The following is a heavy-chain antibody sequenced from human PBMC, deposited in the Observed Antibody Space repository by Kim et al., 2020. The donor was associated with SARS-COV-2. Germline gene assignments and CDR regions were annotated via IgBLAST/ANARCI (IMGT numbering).Heavy chain of an antibody. CDR2: ISSTSDYI. J-gene: IGHJ4*02. Sequence: GGSLRLSCAASGFTFSSNNINWVRQAPGKGLEWVSSISSTSDYIYYADSVKGRFTISRDNAKNSLYLQMNSLRAEDTAVYYCARAWWTPNYDFDYWGQGTLVTVSS. CDR3: ARAWWTPNYDFDY. D-gene: IGHD2-8*02. CDR1: GFTFSSNN. V-gene: IGHV3-21*01.